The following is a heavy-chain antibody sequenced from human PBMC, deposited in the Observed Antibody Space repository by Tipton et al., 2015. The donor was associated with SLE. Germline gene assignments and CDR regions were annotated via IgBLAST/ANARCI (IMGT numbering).Heavy chain of an antibody. V-gene: IGHV3-30*02. D-gene: IGHD4-17*01. CDR3: AKDLGYFFGDQGRWFDP. CDR2: IHYDESNK. J-gene: IGHJ5*02. Sequence: GSLRLSCAASGFTFSNYDMHWVRQAPGKGLEWVALIHYDESNKYYADSVKGRFTISRDDSKNTLSLQMNSLRAEDTAVYYCAKDLGYFFGDQGRWFDPWGQGTLVTVSS. CDR1: GFTFSNYD.